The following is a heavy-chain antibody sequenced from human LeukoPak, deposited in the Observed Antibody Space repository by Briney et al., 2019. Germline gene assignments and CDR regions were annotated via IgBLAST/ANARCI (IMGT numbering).Heavy chain of an antibody. CDR2: IHYTGTT. Sequence: PSETLSLTCIVSGGSINNHYWTWIRQTPGKGLEWIGDIHYTGTTKYNPSLKSRVTISIDTSKNQSSLNLSSVTAADTAVYYCARGFARLGTYDYWGQGTLVTVSS. J-gene: IGHJ4*02. V-gene: IGHV4-59*11. CDR3: ARGFARLGTYDY. CDR1: GGSINNHY. D-gene: IGHD1-1*01.